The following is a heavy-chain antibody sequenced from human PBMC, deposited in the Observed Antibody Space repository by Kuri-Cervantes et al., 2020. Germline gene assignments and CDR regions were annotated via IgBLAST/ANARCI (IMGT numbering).Heavy chain of an antibody. CDR2: IGTAGDT. J-gene: IGHJ4*02. Sequence: ETLSLTCAASGFTFSSYDMHWVRQATGKGLEWVSAIGTAGDTYYPGSVKGRFTISRDNAKNSLYLQMNSLRDEDTAVYYCARELYYYDSSGYYPIDYWGQGTLVTVSS. D-gene: IGHD3-22*01. CDR1: GFTFSSYD. CDR3: ARELYYYDSSGYYPIDY. V-gene: IGHV3-13*01.